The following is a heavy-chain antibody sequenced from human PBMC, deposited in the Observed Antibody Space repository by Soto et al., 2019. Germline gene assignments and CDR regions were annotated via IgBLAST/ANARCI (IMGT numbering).Heavy chain of an antibody. D-gene: IGHD3-22*01. CDR3: AKTSRDYYDSSGYYYVEDY. CDR2: ISGSGGST. CDR1: GFTFSSYA. Sequence: PGGSLRLSCAASGFTFSSYAMSWVRQAPGKGLEWVSAISGSGGSTYYADSVKGRFTISRDNSKNTLYLQMNSLRAEDTAVYYCAKTSRDYYDSSGYYYVEDYWGQGTLVTVSS. J-gene: IGHJ4*02. V-gene: IGHV3-23*01.